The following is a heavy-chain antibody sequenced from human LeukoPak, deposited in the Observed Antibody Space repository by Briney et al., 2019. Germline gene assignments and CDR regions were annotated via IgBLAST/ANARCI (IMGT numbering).Heavy chain of an antibody. CDR3: ARDYYYGMDV. V-gene: IGHV3-74*01. CDR1: GFAFSTYW. J-gene: IGHJ6*02. Sequence: GGSLRLSCAASGFAFSTYWMHWVRQAPGKGLEWVSRINPDGITTTYADSVKGRFTISRDNAKNTLFLQMNSLRAENTAVYYCARDYYYGMDVLGQGTTITVSS. CDR2: INPDGITT.